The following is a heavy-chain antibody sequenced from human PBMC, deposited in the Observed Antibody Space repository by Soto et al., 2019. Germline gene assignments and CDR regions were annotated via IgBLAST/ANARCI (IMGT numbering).Heavy chain of an antibody. CDR2: ISYDGSNK. D-gene: IGHD2-21*02. CDR3: ARVGLVTAIYYGMDV. V-gene: IGHV3-30-3*01. J-gene: IGHJ6*02. CDR1: GFTFSSSA. Sequence: GGSLSLSCAASGFTFSSSAMHCVRQAPGKGLEWVAVISYDGSNKYYADSVKGRFTISRDNSKNTLYLQMNSPRAEDTAVYYCARVGLVTAIYYGMDVWGQGTTVIVSS.